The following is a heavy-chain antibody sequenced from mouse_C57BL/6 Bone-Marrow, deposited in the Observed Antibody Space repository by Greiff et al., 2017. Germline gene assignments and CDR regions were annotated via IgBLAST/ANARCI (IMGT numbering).Heavy chain of an antibody. CDR2: VDPSDSYS. CDR1: VSTFTSYW. J-gene: IGHJ2*01. D-gene: IGHD1-2*01. Sequence: QVQLQQPDAELVMPGASVKLSCQASVSTFTSYWMHWVKPTPGPGLAWIGEVDPSDSYSHYNQKFTVKSTFTLYKSSSPAYMQLSSLTSEDSAVYYCAREDGPGYYFDDWGQGTTHTVPS. V-gene: IGHV1-69*01. CDR3: AREDGPGYYFDD.